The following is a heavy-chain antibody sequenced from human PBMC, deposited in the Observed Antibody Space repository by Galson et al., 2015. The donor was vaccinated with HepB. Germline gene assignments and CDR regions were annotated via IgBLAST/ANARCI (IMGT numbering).Heavy chain of an antibody. CDR2: MWFDGSKQ. J-gene: IGHJ4*02. V-gene: IGHV3-33*01. D-gene: IGHD6-6*01. Sequence: SLRLSCAASGFTFTSYGMHWVRQAPGKGLEWVAVMWFDGSKQYYGDSVKGRFTISRDTSKNTLYLQLNSLRVEDTAVYYCARDRSFSPDYWGPGTLVTVSS. CDR3: ARDRSFSPDY. CDR1: GFTFTSYG.